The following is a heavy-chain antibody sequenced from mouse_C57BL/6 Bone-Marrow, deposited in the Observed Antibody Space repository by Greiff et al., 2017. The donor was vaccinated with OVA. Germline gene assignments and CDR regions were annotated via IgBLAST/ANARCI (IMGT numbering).Heavy chain of an antibody. J-gene: IGHJ2*01. Sequence: EVQLQQSGTVLARPGASVKMSCKTSGYPFTSYWMHWVKQRPGQGLEWIGALYPGNSDTSYNQKFKGQAKLTAVTSASTAYMELSSLTNEDSAVYYCTRVDYYGSSYDFDYWGKGTTLTVSS. D-gene: IGHD1-1*01. CDR1: GYPFTSYW. V-gene: IGHV1-5*01. CDR2: LYPGNSDT. CDR3: TRVDYYGSSYDFDY.